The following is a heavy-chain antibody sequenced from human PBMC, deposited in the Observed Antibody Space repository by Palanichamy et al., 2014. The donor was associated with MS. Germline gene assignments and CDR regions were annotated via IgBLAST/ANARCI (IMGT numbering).Heavy chain of an antibody. CDR1: GFTFSSYW. CDR2: INSDGRNT. D-gene: IGHD2-15*01. V-gene: IGHV3-74*01. CDR3: ARGYCSGGSCYQADY. J-gene: IGHJ4*02. Sequence: EVQLVESGGGLVQPGGSLRLSCAASGFTFSSYWMHWVRQAPGKGLVWVSRINSDGRNTGDADTVKGRFTISRDNAKNTLYLQMNSLRAEDTAVYFCARGYCSGGSCYQADYWGQGTLVTVSS.